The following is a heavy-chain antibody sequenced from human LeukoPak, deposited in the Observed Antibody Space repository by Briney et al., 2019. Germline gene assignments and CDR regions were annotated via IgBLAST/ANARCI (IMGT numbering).Heavy chain of an antibody. D-gene: IGHD2-21*02. CDR1: GFTFSSYS. CDR2: ISSSSSYI. Sequence: GGSLRLSCAASGFTFSSYSMNWVRQAPGKGLEWVSSISSSSSYIYYADSVKGRFTISRDNAKNSLYLQMNSLRAEDTAVYYCARDRGDQFVAPMDVWGQGTLVTVSS. V-gene: IGHV3-21*01. J-gene: IGHJ4*02. CDR3: ARDRGDQFVAPMDV.